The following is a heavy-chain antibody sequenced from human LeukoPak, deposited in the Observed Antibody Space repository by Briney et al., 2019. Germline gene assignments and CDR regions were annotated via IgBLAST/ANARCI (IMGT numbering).Heavy chain of an antibody. CDR3: ARVNDILTGYTTPYYYYGMDV. D-gene: IGHD3-9*01. Sequence: EASVKVSCKASGYTFTSYGISWVRQAPGQGLEWMGWISAYNGNTNYAQKLQGRVTMTTDTYTSTAYMELRSLRSDDTAVYYCARVNDILTGYTTPYYYYGMDVWGQGTTVTVSS. V-gene: IGHV1-18*01. CDR2: ISAYNGNT. J-gene: IGHJ6*02. CDR1: GYTFTSYG.